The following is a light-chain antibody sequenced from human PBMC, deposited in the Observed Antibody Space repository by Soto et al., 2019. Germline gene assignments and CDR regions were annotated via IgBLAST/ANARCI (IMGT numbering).Light chain of an antibody. CDR2: GAS. CDR1: QSVNSN. Sequence: EIVMTQSPATLSVSPGERVTLSCRASQSVNSNLAWYQLKPGQAPRLLIYGASTRATGIPARFSGSGSGTDFTLIISSLEPEDFAVYYCQQGSTWPWTFGQGTKVEIK. J-gene: IGKJ1*01. CDR3: QQGSTWPWT. V-gene: IGKV3-15*01.